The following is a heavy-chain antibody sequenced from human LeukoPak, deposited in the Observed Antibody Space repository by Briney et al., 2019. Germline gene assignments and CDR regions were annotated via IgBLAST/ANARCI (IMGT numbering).Heavy chain of an antibody. Sequence: GSLRLSCVASGFTFSSYWMHWVRQVPGKGPVWVSRINSDGRITSYADSVKGRFTISRDNAKNTLYLQMNSLRAEDTAVYSCARVGVPQYAFDIWGQGTWVTVSS. J-gene: IGHJ3*02. D-gene: IGHD2-2*01. CDR2: INSDGRIT. V-gene: IGHV3-74*01. CDR3: ARVGVPQYAFDI. CDR1: GFTFSSYW.